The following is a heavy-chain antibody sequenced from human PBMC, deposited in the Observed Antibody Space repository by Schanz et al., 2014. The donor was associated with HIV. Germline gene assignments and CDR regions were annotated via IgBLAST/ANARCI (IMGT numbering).Heavy chain of an antibody. Sequence: EVQLVESGGGLVQPGGSLRLSCAASGFSFSSYAMSWVRQAPGKGLEWVSAISATGGSTYYADSVKGRFTISRDNSKNXLXXQXXXLSXXXTXVYYCAKDKSRHTYSSSSIFDPWGQGTLVTVSS. J-gene: IGHJ5*02. CDR1: GFSFSSYA. D-gene: IGHD6-13*01. CDR3: AKDKSRHTYSSSSIFDP. CDR2: ISATGGST. V-gene: IGHV3-23*04.